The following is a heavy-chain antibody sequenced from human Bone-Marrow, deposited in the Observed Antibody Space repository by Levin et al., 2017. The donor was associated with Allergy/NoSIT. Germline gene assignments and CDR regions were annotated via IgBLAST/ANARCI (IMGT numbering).Heavy chain of an antibody. J-gene: IGHJ4*02. CDR3: VGGQGFLPDY. V-gene: IGHV3-7*01. CDR2: IKQDGSEK. Sequence: GGSLRLSCVASGFTVSNYWMNWVRQAPGKGLQWVAIIKQDGSEKYYVDSVKGRFTISRDNAKNSLYLQMNSLGAEDTAVYYCVGGQGFLPDYWGQGTLVTVSS. D-gene: IGHD3-10*01. CDR1: GFTVSNYW.